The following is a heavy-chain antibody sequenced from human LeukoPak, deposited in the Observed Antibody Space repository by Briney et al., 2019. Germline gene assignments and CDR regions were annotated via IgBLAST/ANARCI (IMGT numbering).Heavy chain of an antibody. CDR2: ISYDGSNK. V-gene: IGHV3-30*04. D-gene: IGHD2-15*01. CDR1: GFTFSSYA. J-gene: IGHJ4*02. Sequence: GGSLRLSCAASGFTFSSYAMHWVRQAPGKGLEWVAVISYDGSNKYYADSVKGRFTISRDNSKNTLYLQMNSLRAEDTAVYFCAKSPVSSCRGSFCYPFDYWGQGNLVTVSS. CDR3: AKSPVSSCRGSFCYPFDY.